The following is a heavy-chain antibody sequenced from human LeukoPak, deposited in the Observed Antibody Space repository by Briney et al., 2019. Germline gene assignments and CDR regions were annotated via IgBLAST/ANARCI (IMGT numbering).Heavy chain of an antibody. Sequence: GGALRLSCEASGFTSSHYWMHWVRQTPGKGLVWVSRTNTDDSSTIYVDSVEGRFTINRDNAQNTMYLQVNSLRAEDTAVYYCVPTDSSGLDWGRETLVTVSS. CDR2: TNTDDSST. V-gene: IGHV3-74*01. J-gene: IGHJ4*02. D-gene: IGHD3-22*01. CDR3: VPTDSSGLD. CDR1: GFTSSHYW.